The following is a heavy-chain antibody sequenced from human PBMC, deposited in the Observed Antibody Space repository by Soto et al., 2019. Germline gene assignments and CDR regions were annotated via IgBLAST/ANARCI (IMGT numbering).Heavy chain of an antibody. J-gene: IGHJ5*02. V-gene: IGHV3-48*02. D-gene: IGHD3-10*01. CDR2: ISSSSSTI. CDR3: AREIPSRGAGWFDP. CDR1: GFTFSSYT. Sequence: EVQLVESGGGLVQPGGSLSLSCAASGFTFSSYTMNWVRQAPGKGLEWVSYISSSSSTIYYADSVKGRFTISRDNAKKSLYLQMNSLRDEDTAVYYCAREIPSRGAGWFDPWGQGTLVTVSS.